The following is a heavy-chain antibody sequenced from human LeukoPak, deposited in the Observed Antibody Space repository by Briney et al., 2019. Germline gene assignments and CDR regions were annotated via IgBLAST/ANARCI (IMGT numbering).Heavy chain of an antibody. CDR3: ARARNYDFWSPGVWYYYYMDV. D-gene: IGHD3-3*01. V-gene: IGHV3-23*01. CDR2: ISGSGGST. J-gene: IGHJ6*03. CDR1: GFTFSSYA. Sequence: GGSLRLSCAASGFTFSSYAMSWVRQAPGKGLEWVSAISGSGGSTYYADSVKGRSTISRDNSKNTLYLQMNSLRAEDTAVYYCARARNYDFWSPGVWYYYYMDVWGKGTTVTVSS.